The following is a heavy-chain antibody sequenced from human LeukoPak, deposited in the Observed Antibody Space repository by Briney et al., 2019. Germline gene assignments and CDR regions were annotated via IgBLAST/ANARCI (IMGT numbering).Heavy chain of an antibody. J-gene: IGHJ4*02. D-gene: IGHD3-22*01. V-gene: IGHV3-23*01. CDR3: AKAVSEGDSSGYYPHFDY. Sequence: GGSLRLSCAVSGFNFSTHAMSWVRQAPGKGLEWVSTVRGRDGKSYYADSMKGRLTISKDISKNTLSLQMNSLRADDTAVYYCAKAVSEGDSSGYYPHFDYWGQGTLVTVSS. CDR1: GFNFSTHA. CDR2: VRGRDGKS.